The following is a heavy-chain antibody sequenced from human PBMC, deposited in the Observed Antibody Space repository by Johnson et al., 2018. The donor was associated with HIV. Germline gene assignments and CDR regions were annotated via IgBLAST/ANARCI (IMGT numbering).Heavy chain of an antibody. D-gene: IGHD2-15*01. Sequence: QVQLVESGGGLVQPGRSLRLSCAASGFTFSDYYMSWIRQAPGKGLEWVSVIYSGGSTYYADSVKGRFTISRDNAKNSLYLQMNSLRAEDTAVYYCASTSPPGLLAFQDAFDIWGQGTMVTVSS. CDR1: GFTFSDYY. CDR3: ASTSPPGLLAFQDAFDI. CDR2: IYSGGST. J-gene: IGHJ3*02. V-gene: IGHV3-11*04.